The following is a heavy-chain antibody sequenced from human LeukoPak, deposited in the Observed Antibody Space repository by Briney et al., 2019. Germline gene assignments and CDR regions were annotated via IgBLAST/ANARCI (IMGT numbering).Heavy chain of an antibody. CDR2: VYYSGYT. Sequence: SETLSLTCTVSCGLISSSGNFYWGWIRQLPGKGLEWIGSVYYSGYTYDNPSLKSRVTVSVDTSKNQFSLKLNSVTAADTAIYYCARQGAVTTRRTHYYAMDVWGLGTTVTVSS. CDR3: ARQGAVTTRRTHYYAMDV. J-gene: IGHJ6*02. V-gene: IGHV4-39*01. CDR1: CGLISSSGNFY. D-gene: IGHD4-17*01.